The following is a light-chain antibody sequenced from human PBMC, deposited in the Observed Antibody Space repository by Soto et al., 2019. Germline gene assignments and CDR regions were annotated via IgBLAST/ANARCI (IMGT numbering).Light chain of an antibody. CDR3: QQYKSQRT. CDR2: KAS. Sequence: DIQMTQSPSTLSASVGDRVTITCRASQYISSWLAWYQQKPGKAPKLLIYKASSLESGVPSRFSGSRSGTEFTLTISSLQPDDFEIYYCQQYKSQRTFGQGTKVEIK. CDR1: QYISSW. V-gene: IGKV1-5*03. J-gene: IGKJ1*01.